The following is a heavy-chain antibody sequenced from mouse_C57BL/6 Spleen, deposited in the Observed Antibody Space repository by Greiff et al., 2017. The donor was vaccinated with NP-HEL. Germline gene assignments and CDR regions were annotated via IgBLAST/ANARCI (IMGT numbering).Heavy chain of an antibody. CDR1: GFTFSSYG. CDR2: ISSGGSYT. D-gene: IGHD2-3*01. CDR3: ARHDGFYFDY. V-gene: IGHV5-6*01. Sequence: VQVVESGGDLVKPGGSLKLSCAASGFTFSSYGMSWVRQTPDKRLEWVATISSGGSYTYYPDSVKGRFTISRDNAKNTLYLQMSSLKSEDTAMYYCARHDGFYFDYWGQGTTLTVSS. J-gene: IGHJ2*01.